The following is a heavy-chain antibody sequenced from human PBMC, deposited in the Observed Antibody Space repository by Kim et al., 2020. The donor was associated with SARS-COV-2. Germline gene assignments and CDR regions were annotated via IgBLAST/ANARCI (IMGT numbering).Heavy chain of an antibody. J-gene: IGHJ4*02. V-gene: IGHV3-7*03. CDR2: INQDGNDR. CDR1: GFTFSTW. CDR3: ARDIGGSLDY. Sequence: LSLTCAASGFTFSTWMAWVRQAPGKGLEWVANINQDGNDRNYVDSVRGRFTISRDNAKDSLYLQMNSLRAEDTAIYYCARDIGGSLDYWGQGTLVTVST. D-gene: IGHD1-26*01.